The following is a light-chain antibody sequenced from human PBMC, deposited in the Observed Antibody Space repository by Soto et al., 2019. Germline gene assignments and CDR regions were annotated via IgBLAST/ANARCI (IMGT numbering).Light chain of an antibody. V-gene: IGLV1-51*02. CDR3: GTWDSSLSGGV. CDR2: ENN. CDR1: SSNNGNNY. Sequence: QSVLTQPPSVSAAPGQKVTISCSGSSSNNGNNYVSWYQQLPGTAPKLLIYENNKRPSGIPDRFSGSKSGTSATLGITGLQTGDEADYYCGTWDSSLSGGVFGTGTKLTVL. J-gene: IGLJ1*01.